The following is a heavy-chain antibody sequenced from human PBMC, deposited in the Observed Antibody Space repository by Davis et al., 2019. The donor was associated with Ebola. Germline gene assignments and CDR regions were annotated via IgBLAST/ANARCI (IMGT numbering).Heavy chain of an antibody. V-gene: IGHV3-23*01. D-gene: IGHD3-9*01. CDR3: AGNYDILTGTPFDY. CDR2: ISGSGGST. Sequence: GGSLRLSCAASGFTFSSYDMHWVRQAPGKGLEWVSVISGSGGSTYYADSVKGRFTISRDNSKNTLYLQMNSLRAEDTAVYYCAGNYDILTGTPFDYWGQGTLVTVSS. CDR1: GFTFSSYD. J-gene: IGHJ4*02.